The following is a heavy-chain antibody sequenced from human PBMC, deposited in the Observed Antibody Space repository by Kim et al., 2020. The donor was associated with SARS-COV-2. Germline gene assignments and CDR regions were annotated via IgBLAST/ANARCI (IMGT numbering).Heavy chain of an antibody. Sequence: GGSLRLSCAASGFIFSNYAMNWVSQAPGKGLEWVASISGSAGRTYYADSVKGRFTISRDNSKNTLYLQMNSLRAEDTAVYYCAKGKDFDNYDYYSYTYYYGMDVWGQGTAVTVSS. V-gene: IGHV3-23*01. CDR2: ISGSAGRT. J-gene: IGHJ6*02. CDR1: GFIFSNYA. D-gene: IGHD3-16*01. CDR3: AKGKDFDNYDYYSYTYYYGMDV.